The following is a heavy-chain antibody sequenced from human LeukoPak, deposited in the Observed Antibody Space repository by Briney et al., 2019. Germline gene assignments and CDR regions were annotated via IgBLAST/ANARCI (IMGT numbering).Heavy chain of an antibody. Sequence: SETLSLTYTVSGGSISSYYWSWIRQPPGRGLEWIGYIYYSGSTNYNPSLKSRVTISVDTSKNQFSLKLSSVTAADTAVYYCARDPERYDFWSGYFDYWGQGTLVTVSS. J-gene: IGHJ4*02. CDR2: IYYSGST. CDR3: ARDPERYDFWSGYFDY. CDR1: GGSISSYY. V-gene: IGHV4-59*01. D-gene: IGHD3-3*01.